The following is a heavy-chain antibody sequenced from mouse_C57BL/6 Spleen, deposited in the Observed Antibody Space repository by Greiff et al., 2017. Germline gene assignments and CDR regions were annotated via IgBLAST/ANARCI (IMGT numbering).Heavy chain of an antibody. CDR2: ISDGGSYT. Sequence: EVQVVESGGGLVKPGGSLKLSCAASGFTFSSYAMSWVRQTPEKRLEWVATISDGGSYTYYPDNVKGRFTISRDNAKNNLYLQMSHLKSEDTAMYYCARDRQLGYWGQGTSVTVSS. D-gene: IGHD3-2*01. J-gene: IGHJ4*01. CDR1: GFTFSSYA. V-gene: IGHV5-4*01. CDR3: ARDRQLGY.